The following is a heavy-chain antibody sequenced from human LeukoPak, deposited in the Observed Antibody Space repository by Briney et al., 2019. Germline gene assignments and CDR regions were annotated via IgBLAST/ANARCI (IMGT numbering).Heavy chain of an antibody. V-gene: IGHV3-23*01. J-gene: IGHJ4*02. CDR3: ARDGFRYCSGGSCYPY. D-gene: IGHD2-15*01. Sequence: GGSLRLSCAASGFTFSSYAMNWVRQSPGKGLEWVSSISESGGTTYYADSVKGRFTISRDNSKNTLYLQMNSLRVEDTAVYYCARDGFRYCSGGSCYPYWGQGTLVTVSS. CDR2: ISESGGTT. CDR1: GFTFSSYA.